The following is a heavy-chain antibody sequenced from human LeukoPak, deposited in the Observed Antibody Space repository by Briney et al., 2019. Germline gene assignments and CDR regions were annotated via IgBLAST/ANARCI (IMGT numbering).Heavy chain of an antibody. J-gene: IGHJ4*02. CDR1: GLYVNTYE. CDR2: INGGASTM. V-gene: IGHV3-48*03. Sequence: GSLRLSCAASGLYVNTYEMHWVRQAPGKGLEWVSYINGGASTMNYADSVWGRFTISRDDAQNSVHLQMNSLRDEDTAVYYCVRGRLLRSTKYFDYWGQGALVTVSS. CDR3: VRGRLLRSTKYFDY. D-gene: IGHD2-15*01.